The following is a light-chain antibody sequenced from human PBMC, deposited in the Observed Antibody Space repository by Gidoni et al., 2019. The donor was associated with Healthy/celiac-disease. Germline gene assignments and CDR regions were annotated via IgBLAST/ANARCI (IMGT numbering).Light chain of an antibody. Sequence: DIQMTQSPSSLSASVGDRVTITCQASQDISNYLNWYQQKPGKAPKLLIYDASNLETGVPSRFSGSGSGTDFTFTISSLQPEDMATYYCQQYDNLPLTFGPGPKWISN. CDR1: QDISNY. CDR2: DAS. J-gene: IGKJ3*01. V-gene: IGKV1-33*01. CDR3: QQYDNLPLT.